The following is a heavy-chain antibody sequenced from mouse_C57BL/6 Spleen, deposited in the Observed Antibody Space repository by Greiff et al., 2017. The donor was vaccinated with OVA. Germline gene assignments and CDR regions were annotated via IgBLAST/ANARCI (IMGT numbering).Heavy chain of an antibody. J-gene: IGHJ4*01. V-gene: IGHV5-16*01. CDR1: GFTFSDYY. CDR2: INYDGSST. Sequence: EVMLVESEGGLVQPGSSMKLSCTASGFTFSDYYMAWVRQVPEKGLEWVANINYDGSSTYYLDSLKSRFIISRDNAKNILYLQMSSLKSEDTATYYCAREWGYAMDYWGQGTSVTVSS. CDR3: AREWGYAMDY.